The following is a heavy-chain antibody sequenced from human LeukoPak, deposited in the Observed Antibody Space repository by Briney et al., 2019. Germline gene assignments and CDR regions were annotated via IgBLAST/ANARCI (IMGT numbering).Heavy chain of an antibody. J-gene: IGHJ4*02. V-gene: IGHV5-51*01. CDR3: ARHKEGFDY. Sequence: GESLNISCKCSGNSFTSYWIGWVRQMPGKGLEWMGIIYPGDSDTRYIPSFQDQVTISADKSISTAYLQWSSLKASDTAMYYCARHKEGFDYWGQGTLVTVSS. CDR1: GNSFTSYW. CDR2: IYPGDSDT.